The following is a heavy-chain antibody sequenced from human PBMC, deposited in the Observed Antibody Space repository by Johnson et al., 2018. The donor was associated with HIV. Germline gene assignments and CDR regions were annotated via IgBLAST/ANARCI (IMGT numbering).Heavy chain of an antibody. CDR2: INSNGGST. J-gene: IGHJ3*02. D-gene: IGHD5-12*01. Sequence: MLLVESGGGLVQPGGSLRLSCAASGFTFSRYTMHWVRQAPGKWLEWVSGINSNGGSTVYADSVKGRFTISRDNAKNSLYLQMNSLRAEDTALYSCARDGPYSGYDENAFDIWCQGTMVTVSS. CDR3: ARDGPYSGYDENAFDI. CDR1: GFTFSRYT. V-gene: IGHV3-20*04.